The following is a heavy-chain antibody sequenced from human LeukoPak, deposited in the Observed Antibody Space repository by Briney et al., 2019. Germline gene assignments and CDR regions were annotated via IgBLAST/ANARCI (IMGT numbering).Heavy chain of an antibody. V-gene: IGHV4-59*12. D-gene: IGHD3-10*01. CDR3: ARYGSGSYLDY. CDR2: ITYSGTT. J-gene: IGHJ4*02. Sequence: NPSETLSLTCTVSGDSIDNYYWSWIRQSPGKGLEWIGYITYSGTTNYNPSLKSRVTMSVDTSKSQFSLNLSSVTAADTAVFYCARYGSGSYLDYWGQGTLVTVSS. CDR1: GDSIDNYY.